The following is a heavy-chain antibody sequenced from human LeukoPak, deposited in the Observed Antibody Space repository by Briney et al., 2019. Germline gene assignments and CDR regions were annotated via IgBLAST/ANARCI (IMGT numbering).Heavy chain of an antibody. D-gene: IGHD2-2*01. CDR2: INPNSGGT. CDR3: ARVGRDIVVVPAARSFDY. CDR1: GYTFTGYY. V-gene: IGHV1-2*02. J-gene: IGHJ4*02. Sequence: ASVKVSCKASGYTFTGYYMHWVRQAPGQGLEWMGWINPNSGGTNNAQKFKGRVTMPRDTSISTAYMELSRLRSDDTAVYYCARVGRDIVVVPAARSFDYWGQGTLVTVSS.